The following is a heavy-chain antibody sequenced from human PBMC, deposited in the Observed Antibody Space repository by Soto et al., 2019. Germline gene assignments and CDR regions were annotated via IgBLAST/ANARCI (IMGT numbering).Heavy chain of an antibody. V-gene: IGHV4-39*07. CDR3: ARGGYYDSNAQGSRLGGGPRVELGPRNYGMDV. J-gene: IGHJ6*02. CDR1: GDSIINLRFY. CDR2: IYHTGNA. Sequence: PSETLSLTCSVSGDSIINLRFYWAWIRQPPGEGLEWIGSIYHTGNAYYNPSLKSRVTISVDTSKNQFSLKLSSVTAADTAVYYCARGGYYDSNAQGSRLGGGPRVELGPRNYGMDVWGQGTTVTVSS. D-gene: IGHD3-22*01.